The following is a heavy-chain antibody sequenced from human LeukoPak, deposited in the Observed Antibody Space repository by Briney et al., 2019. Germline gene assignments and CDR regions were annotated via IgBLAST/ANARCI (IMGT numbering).Heavy chain of an antibody. V-gene: IGHV3-48*03. Sequence: GGPLRLSCAASGFTFSSYEMNWVRQAPGKGLEWVSYISSSGSTIYYADSVKGRFTVSRDNAKNSLYLQMNSLRAEDTAVYYCAIREDSSSWYNGYYYYGMDVWGKGTTVTVSS. CDR2: ISSSGSTI. CDR3: AIREDSSSWYNGYYYYGMDV. D-gene: IGHD6-13*01. J-gene: IGHJ6*04. CDR1: GFTFSSYE.